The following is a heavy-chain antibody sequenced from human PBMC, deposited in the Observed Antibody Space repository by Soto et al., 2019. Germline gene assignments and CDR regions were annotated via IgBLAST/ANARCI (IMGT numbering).Heavy chain of an antibody. CDR2: IYYSGTT. CDR3: ARLEVTATNWFHP. V-gene: IGHV4-31*03. D-gene: IGHD2-21*02. CDR1: GGPISRGGYY. Sequence: QVQLQESGPGLVKSSQTLSLTCTVSGGPISRGGYYWSWIRQHPGKGLEWIGNIYYSGTTYYNPSLKSRVTITVDTSKKQFSLDLSSVTAADTAVYYCARLEVTATNWFHPWGQGTLVTVSS. J-gene: IGHJ5*02.